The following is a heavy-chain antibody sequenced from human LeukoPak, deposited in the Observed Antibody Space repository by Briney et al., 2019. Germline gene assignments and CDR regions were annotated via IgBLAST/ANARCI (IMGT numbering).Heavy chain of an antibody. CDR2: ISSSAGII. D-gene: IGHD3-10*01. V-gene: IGHV3-11*04. Sequence: PGGSLRLSCAASGFTFSDYYMSWIRQAPGKGLEWVSYISSSAGIIYYAESVKGRFTISRDNAKNSLYLQMNSLRAEDTAVYYCATGSSDAFDIWGQGTMVTVSS. CDR1: GFTFSDYY. CDR3: ATGSSDAFDI. J-gene: IGHJ3*02.